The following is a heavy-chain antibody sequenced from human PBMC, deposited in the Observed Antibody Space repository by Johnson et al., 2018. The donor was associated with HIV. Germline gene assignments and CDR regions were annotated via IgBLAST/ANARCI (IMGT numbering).Heavy chain of an antibody. CDR1: GFTVSTNY. Sequence: MQLVDSGGGLVHPGGSLRLSCTASGFTVSTNYMSWVRQAPGKGLEWVSVIYSGGSTYYADSVKGRFAISRDNSKNTLYLQMNSLRAEDTAVYYCAKDSGANWNYGAFDIWGQGTMVTVSS. CDR2: IYSGGST. CDR3: AKDSGANWNYGAFDI. D-gene: IGHD1-7*01. V-gene: IGHV3-66*01. J-gene: IGHJ3*02.